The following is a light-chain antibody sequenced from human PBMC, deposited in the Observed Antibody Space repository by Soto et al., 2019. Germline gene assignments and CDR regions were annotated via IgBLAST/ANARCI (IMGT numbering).Light chain of an antibody. Sequence: QSVLTQPPSVSGAPGQRVTISCTGSSANIGAAYNVDWYQQLPGPAPKLLIYGNNNQPSGVPARFSGSKSGTSASLAIAGLQAEDEGDYYCQSYDSSLSGYVFGTGTKVTVL. CDR3: QSYDSSLSGYV. CDR1: SANIGAAYN. V-gene: IGLV1-40*01. CDR2: GNN. J-gene: IGLJ1*01.